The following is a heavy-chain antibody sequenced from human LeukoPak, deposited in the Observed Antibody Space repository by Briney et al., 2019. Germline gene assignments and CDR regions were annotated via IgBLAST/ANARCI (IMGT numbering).Heavy chain of an antibody. CDR1: GFAFSAYW. CDR3: ATSKDGLGDY. Sequence: GGSLGLSCEVSGFAFSAYWMSWVRQAPGKGVEGVSRITTDGSDSGYADPVKGRFTVSRDNAKNTLYLQMNSLRVVDTAMYYCATSKDGLGDYWGRGTLVTVSS. CDR2: ITTDGSDS. J-gene: IGHJ4*02. V-gene: IGHV3-74*01. D-gene: IGHD3/OR15-3a*01.